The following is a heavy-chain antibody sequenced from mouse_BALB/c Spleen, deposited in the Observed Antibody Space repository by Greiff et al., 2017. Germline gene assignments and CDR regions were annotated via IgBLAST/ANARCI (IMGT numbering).Heavy chain of an antibody. D-gene: IGHD4-1*01. CDR2: ISSGSSTI. CDR3: ARWEGDY. V-gene: IGHV5-17*02. J-gene: IGHJ2*01. Sequence: EVQRVESGGGSLQSGGSRKLLCAASGFTFCSFGMHWVRQAPEKGLEWVAYISSGSSTIYYADTVKGRFTISRDNPKNTLFLQKTSLRSEDTAMYYCARWEGDYWGQGTTLTVSS. CDR1: GFTFCSFG.